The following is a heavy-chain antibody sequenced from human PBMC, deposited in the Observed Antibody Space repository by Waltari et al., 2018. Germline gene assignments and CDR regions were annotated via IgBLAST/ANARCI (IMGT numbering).Heavy chain of an antibody. V-gene: IGHV3-30*18. Sequence: QVQLVESGGGVVQPGMSLRLCGAASGVRISHFGMHWVRQAPGKGLEWVALASFDGSTTYYADSVRGRFTISRDNSKNTLYLDINTLRVDDTAIYYCAKDAFGNTYLDHWGQGTLVTVSS. CDR2: ASFDGSTT. CDR3: AKDAFGNTYLDH. J-gene: IGHJ5*02. CDR1: GVRISHFG. D-gene: IGHD3-10*01.